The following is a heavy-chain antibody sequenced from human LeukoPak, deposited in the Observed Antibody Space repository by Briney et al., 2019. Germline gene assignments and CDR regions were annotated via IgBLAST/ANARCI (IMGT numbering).Heavy chain of an antibody. V-gene: IGHV4-34*01. D-gene: IGHD6-13*01. CDR3: ARESGRVSSGSSSWYY. CDR2: INHSGST. Sequence: PSETLSLTCAVYGGSFSGYYWSWIRQPPGKGLEWIGEINHSGSTNYNPSLKSRVTISVDTSKNQFSLKLSSVTAADTAVYYCARESGRVSSGSSSWYYWGQGTLVTVSS. CDR1: GGSFSGYY. J-gene: IGHJ4*02.